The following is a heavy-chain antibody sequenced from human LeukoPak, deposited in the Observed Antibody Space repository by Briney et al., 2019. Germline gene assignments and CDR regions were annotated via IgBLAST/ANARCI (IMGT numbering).Heavy chain of an antibody. V-gene: IGHV4-61*02. J-gene: IGHJ4*02. CDR1: GGSISSGNYY. CDR3: ARLRLVIKGAGDY. D-gene: IGHD3-9*01. CDR2: IYTSGST. Sequence: PSETLSLTCTVSGGSISSGNYYWSWIQQPAGKGLEWIGRIYTSGSTNYNPSLKSRVTISVDTSKNQFSLKLSSVTAADTAVYYCARLRLVIKGAGDYWGQGTLVTVSS.